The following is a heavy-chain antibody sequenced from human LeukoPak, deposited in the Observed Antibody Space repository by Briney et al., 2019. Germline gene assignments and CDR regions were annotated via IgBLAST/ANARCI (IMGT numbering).Heavy chain of an antibody. CDR1: GGTFSSYA. J-gene: IGHJ4*02. V-gene: IGHV1-69*01. CDR2: IVPIFGTA. Sequence: GASVKVSCKASGGTFSSYAISWVRQAPGQGLEWMGGIVPIFGTANYAQKFQGRVTITADESTSTAYMELSSLRSEDTAVYYCARDADSSGWYPHFDYWGQGTLVTVSS. D-gene: IGHD6-19*01. CDR3: ARDADSSGWYPHFDY.